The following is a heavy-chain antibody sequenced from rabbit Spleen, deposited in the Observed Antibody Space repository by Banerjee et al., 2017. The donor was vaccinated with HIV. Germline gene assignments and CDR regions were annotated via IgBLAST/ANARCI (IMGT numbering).Heavy chain of an antibody. V-gene: IGHV1S40*01. D-gene: IGHD8-1*01. CDR1: GFSFSSSDY. Sequence: QSLEESGGGLVQPEGSLALTCKASGFSFSSSDYICWVRQAPGKGLEWISCIAGSSSGFTYSATWAKGRFTISKTSSTTVTLQMTSLTAADTATYFCARDAGSGDYIDVYFDLWGPGTLVTVS. J-gene: IGHJ4*01. CDR2: IAGSSSGFT. CDR3: ARDAGSGDYIDVYFDL.